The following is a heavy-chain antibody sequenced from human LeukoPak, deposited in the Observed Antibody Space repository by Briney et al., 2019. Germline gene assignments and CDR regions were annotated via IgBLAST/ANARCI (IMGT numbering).Heavy chain of an antibody. D-gene: IGHD4-17*01. CDR1: GFTFSSYA. CDR3: AKTLPLEVTTVTTGAPYYYYYGMDV. CDR2: ISGSGGST. J-gene: IGHJ6*02. V-gene: IGHV3-23*01. Sequence: PGGSLRLSCAASGFTFSSYAMSWVRQAPGKGLEWVSAISGSGGSTYYADSVKGRFTISRDNSKNTLYLQMNSLRAEDTAVYYCAKTLPLEVTTVTTGAPYYYYYGMDVWGQGTTVTVSS.